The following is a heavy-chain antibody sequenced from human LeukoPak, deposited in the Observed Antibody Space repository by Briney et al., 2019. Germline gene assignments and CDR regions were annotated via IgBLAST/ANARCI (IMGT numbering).Heavy chain of an antibody. V-gene: IGHV3-7*01. CDR3: ARAQSSGLDN. D-gene: IGHD6-25*01. CDR2: IKEDGSEK. Sequence: GGSLRLSCAASGFTFRIYWMTWVRQAPGKGLEWVANIKEDGSEKHYVDSVKARFSISRDNARNSLHLQMNSLRVEDTAVYYCARAQSSGLDNWGQGTLVTVSS. CDR1: GFTFRIYW. J-gene: IGHJ4*02.